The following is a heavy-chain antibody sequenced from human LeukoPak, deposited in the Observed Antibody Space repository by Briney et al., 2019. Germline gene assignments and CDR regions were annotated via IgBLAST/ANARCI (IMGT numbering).Heavy chain of an antibody. CDR3: AKMTRMSSSDRF. CDR1: RFTFCSYP. J-gene: IGHJ4*02. Sequence: GGSLTLSCSASRFTFCSYPMSWLRQAPGKGLEWVTAISGSGGSTYYAFSVRGRLTISRNNSKNTLYLQMNSLRAEDTAVYYCAKMTRMSSSDRFWGQGTLVTVSS. CDR2: ISGSGGST. D-gene: IGHD2-2*01. V-gene: IGHV3-23*01.